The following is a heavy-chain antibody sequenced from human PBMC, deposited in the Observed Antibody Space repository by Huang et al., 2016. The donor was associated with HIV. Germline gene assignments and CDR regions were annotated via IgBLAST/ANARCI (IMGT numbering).Heavy chain of an antibody. J-gene: IGHJ4*02. V-gene: IGHV3-74*01. CDR3: VRTFLGGFDF. Sequence: EVHLVESGGGLVQPGGSLRLSCAASGFTFRDYWMHWVRQAPGKGLVWVSRIRRDGTSTSYAESVKGRFTSSRDNAKNTLYLQMNSLRAEDTAVYYCVRTFLGGFDFWGQGALVTVSS. D-gene: IGHD2-15*01. CDR1: GFTFRDYW. CDR2: IRRDGTST.